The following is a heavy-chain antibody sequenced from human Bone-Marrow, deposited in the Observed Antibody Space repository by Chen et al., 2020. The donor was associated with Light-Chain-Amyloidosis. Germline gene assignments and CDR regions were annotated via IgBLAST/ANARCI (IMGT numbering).Heavy chain of an antibody. CDR3: SREVTTNYGMDV. D-gene: IGHD3-10*01. V-gene: IGHV3-23*01. J-gene: IGHJ6*02. Sequence: EVQLLESGGGLVQPGGSLRLSCAASGFTFSSYPMSWVRQAPGKGLEWISGISGSGSSSYYADSVKGRFTISRDKSKNTLYLQMNSLRAEDTAIYYCSREVTTNYGMDVWGQGTAVTVSS. CDR1: GFTFSSYP. CDR2: ISGSGSSS.